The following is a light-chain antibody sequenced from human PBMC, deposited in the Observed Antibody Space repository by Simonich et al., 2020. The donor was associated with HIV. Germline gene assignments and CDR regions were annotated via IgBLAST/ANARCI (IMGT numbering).Light chain of an antibody. CDR2: EDN. Sequence: NFMLTQPHSVSESPGKTVTISCTRSSGSIGRNYVQWYQERPGSSPTTVIYEDNQTPSGVPDRCSGYIDSSSNSASLTISGQEAEDEADYYCQSYDSSNQVFGGGTKLTVL. CDR3: QSYDSSNQV. J-gene: IGLJ3*02. CDR1: SGSIGRNY. V-gene: IGLV6-57*01.